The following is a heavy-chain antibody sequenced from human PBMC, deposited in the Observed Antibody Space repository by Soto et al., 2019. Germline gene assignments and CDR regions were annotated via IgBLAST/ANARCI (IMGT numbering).Heavy chain of an antibody. V-gene: IGHV3-74*01. CDR3: AKVASGSYDWFDP. D-gene: IGHD1-26*01. CDR2: VNPDGSTT. Sequence: EVQLVESGGGLVQPGGSLRLSCAASKFSFSGYWMHWVRQAPGKGLMWVSRVNPDGSTTTYADSVKGRFTISRDNAKNTVFLPMNSLRADDPAVYYCAKVASGSYDWFDPWGQGTLVTVSS. CDR1: KFSFSGYW. J-gene: IGHJ5*02.